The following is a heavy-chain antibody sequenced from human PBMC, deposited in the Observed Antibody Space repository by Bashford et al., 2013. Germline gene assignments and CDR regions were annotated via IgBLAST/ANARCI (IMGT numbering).Heavy chain of an antibody. CDR3: ARGRLGPVLGGFDI. D-gene: IGHD6-6*01. J-gene: IGHJ3*02. V-gene: IGHV1-18*01. Sequence: VASVKVSCKASGYTFTSYGISWVRQAPGQGLEWMGWISAYNGNTNYAQKLQGRVTMTTDTSTSTAYMELRSLRSDDTAVYYCARGRLGPVLGGFDIWGQGTMVTVSS. CDR1: GYTFTSYG. CDR2: ISAYNGNT.